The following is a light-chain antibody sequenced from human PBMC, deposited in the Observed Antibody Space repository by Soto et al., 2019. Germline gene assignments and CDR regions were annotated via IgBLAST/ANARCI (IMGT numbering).Light chain of an antibody. Sequence: QSVLTQPPSASGSPGQSVTISCTGTSNDVGYYDYVSWYQQYPGKAPKRMIYEVNKRPSGVPDRFSGSKSGNTAFLTVSGLRAEDEAEYHCSSYAGGNNFVFGSGTKLTVL. J-gene: IGLJ1*01. V-gene: IGLV2-8*01. CDR2: EVN. CDR1: SNDVGYYDY. CDR3: SSYAGGNNFV.